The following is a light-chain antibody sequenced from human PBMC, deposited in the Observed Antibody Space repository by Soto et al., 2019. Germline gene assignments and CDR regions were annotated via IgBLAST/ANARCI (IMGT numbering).Light chain of an antibody. CDR2: DAS. CDR1: QGISNY. V-gene: IGKV1-9*01. CDR3: QQLNSHPLT. Sequence: DIQLTQSPSFLSASVGDRVTITCRASQGISNYLAWYQQKPGKAPKLLIYDASTLQSGVPSRFSGSGSATEFTLTITGMQPEAFANYYCQQLNSHPLTFGGATKVDI. J-gene: IGKJ4*01.